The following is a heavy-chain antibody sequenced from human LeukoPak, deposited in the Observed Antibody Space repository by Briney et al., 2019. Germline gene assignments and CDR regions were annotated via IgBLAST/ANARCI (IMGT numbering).Heavy chain of an antibody. V-gene: IGHV3-30*18. CDR2: ISFDGNNK. D-gene: IGHD3-3*01. J-gene: IGHJ6*04. CDR3: AKDRAGNDFWSSLDV. Sequence: PGGSLRLSCEASGFTFSNYGMHWVRQAPGKGRVGVAGISFDGNNKYYADPVKGRFTISRDNSKNTLYLQINSLRAEDTAVFYCAKDRAGNDFWSSLDVWGKGTTVTVSS. CDR1: GFTFSNYG.